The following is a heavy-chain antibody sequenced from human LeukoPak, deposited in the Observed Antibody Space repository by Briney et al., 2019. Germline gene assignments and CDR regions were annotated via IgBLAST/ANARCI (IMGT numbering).Heavy chain of an antibody. V-gene: IGHV3-30-3*01. CDR2: ISYDGSNK. CDR1: GFTFSSYA. Sequence: PGRSLRLSCAASGFTFSSYAMHWVRQAPGKGLEWVAVISYDGSNKYYADSVKGRFTISRDNSKNTLYLQMNSLGAEDTAVYYCARVASRAAAGPNWFDPWGQGTLVTVSS. D-gene: IGHD6-13*01. CDR3: ARVASRAAAGPNWFDP. J-gene: IGHJ5*02.